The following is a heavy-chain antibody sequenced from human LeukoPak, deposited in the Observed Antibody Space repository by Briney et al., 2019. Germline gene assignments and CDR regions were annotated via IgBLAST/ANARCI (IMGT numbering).Heavy chain of an antibody. Sequence: GGSLRLSCAASGFTFSSYCMPWVRQAPGEGLECVANIKQDGSEKYYVDSVKDRFTVSRDNAKNSLYLQMNNLRAEDTAVYYCAREPVPFTASYPYDQWGQGTLVTVSS. CDR3: AREPVPFTASYPYDQ. J-gene: IGHJ4*02. D-gene: IGHD1-26*01. V-gene: IGHV3-7*01. CDR1: GFTFSSYC. CDR2: IKQDGSEK.